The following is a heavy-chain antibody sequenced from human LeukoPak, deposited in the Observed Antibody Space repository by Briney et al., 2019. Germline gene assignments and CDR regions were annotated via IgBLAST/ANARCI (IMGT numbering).Heavy chain of an antibody. V-gene: IGHV3-23*01. CDR1: GFTFSSYA. CDR2: IIPGGGST. CDR3: AKSILVVVPAAAADS. J-gene: IGHJ4*02. D-gene: IGHD2-2*01. Sequence: PGGSLRLSCAASGFTFSSYAMSWVRQAPGKGLEWVSSIIPGGGSTYYADSVKGRFTISRDNSKNTLYLQMNSLRAEDTAVYYCAKSILVVVPAAAADSWGQGTLVTVSS.